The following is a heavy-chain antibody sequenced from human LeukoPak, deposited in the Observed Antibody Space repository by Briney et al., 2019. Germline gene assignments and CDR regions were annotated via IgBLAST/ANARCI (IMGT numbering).Heavy chain of an antibody. CDR3: ARGSVGGELAY. D-gene: IGHD3-16*01. CDR2: IGTAGDP. CDR1: GFTFSGYD. J-gene: IGHJ4*02. V-gene: IGHV3-13*05. Sequence: GGSLRLSCAASGFTFSGYDMHWVRQATGKGLEWVSAIGTAGDPYYPGSVKGRFTIFRENAKNSLYLQMNSLRAGDTAVYYCARGSVGGELAYWGQGTLVTVSS.